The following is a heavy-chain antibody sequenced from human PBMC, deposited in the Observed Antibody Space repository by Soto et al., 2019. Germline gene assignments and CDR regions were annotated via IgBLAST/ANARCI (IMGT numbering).Heavy chain of an antibody. CDR2: INPNSGGT. V-gene: IGHV1-2*02. CDR3: ARSRVMNAYYYDSSGLPIGY. Sequence: VASVKVSCKASGYTFTGYYMHWVRQAPGQGLEWMGWINPNSGGTNYAQKFQGRVTMTRDTSISTAYMELSRLRSDDTAVYYCARSRVMNAYYYDSSGLPIGYWGQGTLVTVSS. D-gene: IGHD3-22*01. CDR1: GYTFTGYY. J-gene: IGHJ4*02.